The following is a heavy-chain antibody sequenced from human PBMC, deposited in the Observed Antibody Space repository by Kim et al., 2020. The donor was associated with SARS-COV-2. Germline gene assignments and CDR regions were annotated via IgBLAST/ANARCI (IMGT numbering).Heavy chain of an antibody. CDR3: ARGSGWYSEYFQH. J-gene: IGHJ1*01. Sequence: YSQKFQGRVTITRDTSASTAYMELSSLRSEDTAVYYCARGSGWYSEYFQHWGQGTLVTVSS. V-gene: IGHV1-3*01. D-gene: IGHD6-19*01.